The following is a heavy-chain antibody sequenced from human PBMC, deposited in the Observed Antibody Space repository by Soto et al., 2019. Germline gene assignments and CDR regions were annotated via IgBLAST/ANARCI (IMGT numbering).Heavy chain of an antibody. CDR2: ISGSDGKT. J-gene: IGHJ4*02. V-gene: IGHV3-23*01. D-gene: IGHD3-3*01. Sequence: GGSLRLSCAASGFSFGSYALSWVRQAPGKGLEWVSTISGSDGKTFYADAVKGRFSISRDTSQNTLYLQMNSLRADDTAIYYCARWSYLDYWGQGTRVTVSS. CDR3: ARWSYLDY. CDR1: GFSFGSYA.